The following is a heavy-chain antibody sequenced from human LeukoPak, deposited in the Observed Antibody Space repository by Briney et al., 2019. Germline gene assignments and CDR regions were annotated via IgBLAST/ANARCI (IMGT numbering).Heavy chain of an antibody. CDR1: GFTFSDYY. CDR2: ISSSGSII. D-gene: IGHD4-17*01. J-gene: IGHJ6*03. CDR3: ARDHHGDDLYYYYYMDV. V-gene: IGHV3-11*04. Sequence: GGSLRLSCAASGFTFSDYYMTWIRQAPGKGLEWISYISSSGSIISYADSVKGRFTISRDNAKNSLYLQMNSLRAEDTAVYYCARDHHGDDLYYYYYMDVWGKGTTVTVSS.